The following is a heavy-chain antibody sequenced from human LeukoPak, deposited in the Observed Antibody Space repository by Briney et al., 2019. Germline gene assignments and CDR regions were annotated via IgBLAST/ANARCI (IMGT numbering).Heavy chain of an antibody. CDR1: GGSISNYY. J-gene: IGHJ4*02. Sequence: SETLSLTCTVSGGSISNYYWSWIRQPPGKGLEWIGYIYYSGTTNYTPSLKSRVTMSVDTSKNQFSLKLSSVTAADTAVYYCARTGYYYDSSGYSPFDYWGQGTLVTVSS. D-gene: IGHD3-22*01. CDR2: IYYSGTT. CDR3: ARTGYYYDSSGYSPFDY. V-gene: IGHV4-59*12.